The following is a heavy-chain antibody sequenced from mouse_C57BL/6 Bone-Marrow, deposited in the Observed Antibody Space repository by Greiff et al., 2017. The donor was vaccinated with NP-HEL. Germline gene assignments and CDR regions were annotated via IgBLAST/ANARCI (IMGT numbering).Heavy chain of an antibody. CDR3: AREITTVVGPDY. CDR2: INPNNGGT. V-gene: IGHV1-22*01. D-gene: IGHD1-1*01. J-gene: IGHJ2*01. CDR1: GYTFTDYN. Sequence: VQLQQSGPELVKPGASVKMSCKASGYTFTDYNMHWVKQSHGKSLEWIGYINPNNGGTSYNQKFKGKATLTVNKSSSTAYMELRSLTSEDSAVYYCAREITTVVGPDYWGQGTTLTVSS.